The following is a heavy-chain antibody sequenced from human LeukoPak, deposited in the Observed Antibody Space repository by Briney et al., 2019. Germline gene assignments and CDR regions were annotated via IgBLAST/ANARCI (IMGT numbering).Heavy chain of an antibody. J-gene: IGHJ4*02. Sequence: ASVKVSCKASGGTFSSYAISWVRQAPGQGPEWMGGIIPIFGTANYAQKFQGRVTIAADESTSTAYMELSSLRSEDTAVYYCASADTAMVPFDYWGQGTLVTVSS. CDR2: IIPIFGTA. CDR3: ASADTAMVPFDY. V-gene: IGHV1-69*13. CDR1: GGTFSSYA. D-gene: IGHD5-18*01.